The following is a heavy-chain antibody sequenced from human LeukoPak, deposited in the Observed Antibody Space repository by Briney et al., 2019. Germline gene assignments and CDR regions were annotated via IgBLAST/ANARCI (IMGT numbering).Heavy chain of an antibody. D-gene: IGHD3-22*01. J-gene: IGHJ4*02. V-gene: IGHV4-39*01. CDR3: ARRISTYDSSGYSTGDAFDF. CDR2: VYYGGST. CDR1: DGSISGSSYY. Sequence: SETLSLTCTVSDGSISGSSYYWGWIRQPPGKGLEWIGIVYYGGSTHYNPSHKGRVTLSVDTSKNQFSLKLTSVTAADTAVYYCARRISTYDSSGYSTGDAFDFWGQGILVTVSS.